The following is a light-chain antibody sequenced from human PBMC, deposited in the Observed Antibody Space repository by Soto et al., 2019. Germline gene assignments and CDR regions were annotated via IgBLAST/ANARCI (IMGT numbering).Light chain of an antibody. Sequence: DIQMTQSPSSLSASVGDRVTITCRASQGISNYIAWYQQKPGKAPKLLIYAASTLQSGFPSRFSGSGSGTDFTLTINRLQPEDVATYSCQKYSSVPLFGPGTKVDIK. J-gene: IGKJ3*01. CDR2: AAS. CDR1: QGISNY. CDR3: QKYSSVPL. V-gene: IGKV1-27*01.